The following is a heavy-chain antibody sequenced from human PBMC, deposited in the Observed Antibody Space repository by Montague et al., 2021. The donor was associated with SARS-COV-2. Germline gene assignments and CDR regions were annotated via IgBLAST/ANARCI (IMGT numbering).Heavy chain of an antibody. CDR1: GGSFSGYY. D-gene: IGHD3-22*01. V-gene: IGHV4-34*01. CDR3: ARFPTSYYYDSKTAPATPDAFDI. Sequence: SETLSLTCAVYGGSFSGYYWSWIRQPPGKGLEWIGEIHHSGSTNYNPSLKSRVTISVGTSKNQFSLKLSSVTAADTAVYYCARFPTSYYYDSKTAPATPDAFDIWGQGTMVTVSS. CDR2: IHHSGST. J-gene: IGHJ3*02.